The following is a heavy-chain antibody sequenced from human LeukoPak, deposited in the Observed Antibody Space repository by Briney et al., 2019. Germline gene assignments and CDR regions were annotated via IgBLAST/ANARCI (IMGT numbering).Heavy chain of an antibody. Sequence: GGSLRLSCVASASTFSNYWMHWVRQAPGKGLVWVSCISFDGSDATYADSVKGRFTISRDNAKNTLHLQMDSLTVEDTAVYYCARDGANYYDSSGYRYWGQGTLVTVSS. CDR2: ISFDGSDA. CDR1: ASTFSNYW. CDR3: ARDGANYYDSSGYRY. J-gene: IGHJ4*02. D-gene: IGHD3-22*01. V-gene: IGHV3-74*01.